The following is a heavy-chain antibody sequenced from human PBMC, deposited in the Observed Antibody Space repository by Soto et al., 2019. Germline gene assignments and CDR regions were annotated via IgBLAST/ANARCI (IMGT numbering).Heavy chain of an antibody. J-gene: IGHJ5*02. Sequence: QLQLQESGPGLVKPSETLSLTCTVSGGSISDDTYYWGWIRQPPGKGLEWIGSIYYSGTSSSNPSLKSRVTMSVDTSKKPLSLRLSSVTAADTAVYYCARLHCDSPNCVPLDPWGQGTLVIVSS. V-gene: IGHV4-39*01. CDR3: ARLHCDSPNCVPLDP. D-gene: IGHD2-2*01. CDR1: GGSISDDTYY. CDR2: IYYSGTS.